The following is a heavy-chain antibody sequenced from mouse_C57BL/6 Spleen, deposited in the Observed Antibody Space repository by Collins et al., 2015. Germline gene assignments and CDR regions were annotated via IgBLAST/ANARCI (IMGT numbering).Heavy chain of an antibody. D-gene: IGHD1-1*01. CDR1: GFSLTSYG. V-gene: IGHV2-5*01. CDR3: AALTTVVAKDAMDY. J-gene: IGHJ4*01. CDR2: IWRGGST. Sequence: QVQLKQSGPGLVQPSQSLSITCTVSGFSLTSYGVHWVRQSPGKGLEWLGVIWRGGSTDYNAAFISRLSITKDNSKSQVFFKMNSLQADDTAIYYCAALTTVVAKDAMDYWGQGTSATVSS.